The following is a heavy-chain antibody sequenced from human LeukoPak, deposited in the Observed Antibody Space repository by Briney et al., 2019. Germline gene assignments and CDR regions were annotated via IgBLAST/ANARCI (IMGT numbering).Heavy chain of an antibody. CDR1: GYSISSGYY. J-gene: IGHJ4*02. V-gene: IGHV4-38-2*02. D-gene: IGHD3-22*01. CDR3: ARSTGYYYDSSGYYY. CDR2: IYHSGST. Sequence: SETLSLTCTVSGYSISSGYYWGWIRQPPGKGLEWIGSIYHSGSTYYNPSLKSRVTISVDTSKNQFSLKLSSVTAADTAVYYCARSTGYYYDSSGYYYWGQGTLVTVSS.